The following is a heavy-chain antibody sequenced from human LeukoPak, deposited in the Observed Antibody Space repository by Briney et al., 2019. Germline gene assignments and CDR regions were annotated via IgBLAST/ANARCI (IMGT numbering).Heavy chain of an antibody. Sequence: GGSLRLSCAASGFTFSNYALSWVRQAPGKGLEWVSDISGSGGSTYYADSVKGRFTISRDNSKNTLYLQMNSLRAEDTAVYYCAKSFGPVIAAAGTGADWGQGTLVTVSS. CDR3: AKSFGPVIAAAGTGAD. CDR1: GFTFSNYA. CDR2: ISGSGGST. J-gene: IGHJ4*02. V-gene: IGHV3-23*01. D-gene: IGHD6-13*01.